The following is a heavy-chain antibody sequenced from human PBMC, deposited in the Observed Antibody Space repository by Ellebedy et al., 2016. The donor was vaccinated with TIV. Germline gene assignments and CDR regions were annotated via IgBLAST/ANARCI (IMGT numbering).Heavy chain of an antibody. V-gene: IGHV3-33*08. D-gene: IGHD2-2*01. CDR3: VRDNQHAFDT. CDR2: IWYDGSNK. J-gene: IGHJ3*02. Sequence: GESLKISCAASGFRFGDYTMHWVRQAPGKGLDWVAVIWYDGSNKYYADSVKGRFTISRDNSKNTLYLQMNSLRAEDTAVYYCVRDNQHAFDTWGQGTMVTVSS. CDR1: GFRFGDYT.